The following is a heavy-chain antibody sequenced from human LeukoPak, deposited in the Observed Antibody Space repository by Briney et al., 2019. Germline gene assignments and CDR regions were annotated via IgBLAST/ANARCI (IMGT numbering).Heavy chain of an antibody. CDR1: GYTFTGYY. V-gene: IGHV1-2*02. J-gene: IGHJ6*02. D-gene: IGHD2/OR15-2a*01. CDR2: INPNSGGT. Sequence: ASVKVSCKASGYTFTGYYMHWVRQAPGQGLEWMGWINPNSGGTNYAQKFQGRVTMTRDTSISTAYMELSRLRSDDTAVYYCAKRIYGYYYYYGMDVWGQGTTVTVSS. CDR3: AKRIYGYYYYYGMDV.